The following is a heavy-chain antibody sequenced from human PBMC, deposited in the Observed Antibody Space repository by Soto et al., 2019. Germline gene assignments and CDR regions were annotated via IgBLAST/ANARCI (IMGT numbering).Heavy chain of an antibody. CDR2: TWSDESRK. D-gene: IGHD6-13*01. Sequence: QVQLVESGGGVVQPGRSLRLSCTASGFTFSSYGMHWVRQDPGKGLEWVAITWSDESRKYYADSVKGRFTIARDNSKHTVFLKMGSLRAEDTAVYYCARGRPGPIATIHLLENCGQGTRVTVSS. CDR1: GFTFSSYG. CDR3: ARGRPGPIATIHLLEN. V-gene: IGHV3-33*01. J-gene: IGHJ4*02.